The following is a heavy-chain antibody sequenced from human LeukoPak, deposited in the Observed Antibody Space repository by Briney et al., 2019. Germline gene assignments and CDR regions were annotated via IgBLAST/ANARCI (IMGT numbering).Heavy chain of an antibody. CDR3: AREREPRITMVRGVISPFDY. J-gene: IGHJ4*02. D-gene: IGHD3-10*01. CDR2: INHSGST. CDR1: GGSFSGYY. Sequence: SETLSLTYAVYGGSFSGYYWSWIRQPPGKGLEWIGEINHSGSTNYNPSLKSRVTISVDTSKNQFSLKLSSVTAADTAVYYCAREREPRITMVRGVISPFDYWGQGTLVTVSS. V-gene: IGHV4-34*01.